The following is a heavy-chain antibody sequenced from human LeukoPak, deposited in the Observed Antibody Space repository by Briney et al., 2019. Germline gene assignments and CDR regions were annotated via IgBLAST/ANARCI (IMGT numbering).Heavy chain of an antibody. CDR1: GYTYSSYG. CDR2: INGYKGNT. V-gene: IGHV1-18*01. Sequence: GASVKVSCKASGYTYSSYGISWVRQAPGQGLEWMGWINGYKGNTNYAQKLRGRVTMTTDTSTSTAYMERRSLRSDDTAVYYCARVGMATISGDFDYWGQGTLVTVSS. J-gene: IGHJ4*02. D-gene: IGHD5-24*01. CDR3: ARVGMATISGDFDY.